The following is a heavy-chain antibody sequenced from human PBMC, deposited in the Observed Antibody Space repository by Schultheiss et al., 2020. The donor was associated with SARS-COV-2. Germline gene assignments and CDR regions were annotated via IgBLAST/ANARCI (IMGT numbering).Heavy chain of an antibody. D-gene: IGHD5-18*01. Sequence: GGSLRLSCAASGFTFSSYGMHWVRQAPGKGLEWVAVMSYDGTIKYYANSVKGRFTISKDNSKNTLYLQMNSLRAEDTAVYYCARDVASVDVGMVDYWGQGTLVTVSS. V-gene: IGHV3-30*12. CDR3: ARDVASVDVGMVDY. CDR1: GFTFSSYG. CDR2: MSYDGTIK. J-gene: IGHJ4*02.